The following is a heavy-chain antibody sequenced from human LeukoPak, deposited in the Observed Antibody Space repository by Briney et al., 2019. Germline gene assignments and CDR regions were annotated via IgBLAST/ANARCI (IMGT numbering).Heavy chain of an antibody. CDR3: ARDKLGRYNWNDAYFDY. CDR1: GGSISSYY. J-gene: IGHJ4*02. CDR2: IYYSGST. V-gene: IGHV4-59*12. D-gene: IGHD1-1*01. Sequence: SETLSLTCTVSGGSISSYYWSWIRQPPGKGLEWIGYIYYSGSTNYNPSLKSRVTISVDTSKNQFSLKLSSVTAADTAVYYCARDKLGRYNWNDAYFDYWGQGTLVTVSS.